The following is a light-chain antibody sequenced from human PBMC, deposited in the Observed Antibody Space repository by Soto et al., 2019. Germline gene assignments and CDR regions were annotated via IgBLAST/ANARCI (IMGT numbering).Light chain of an antibody. V-gene: IGKV3-11*01. Sequence: EIVLTQSAATLSLSPGERATLSCRAGQNIGTSLVWSQQKLGQAPRLLIYGASTRATDVPDRFSGSGSGTDFTLTISSLEPEDFAVYYCQHRFNWPWTFGQGTKVDIK. CDR1: QNIGTS. CDR3: QHRFNWPWT. CDR2: GAS. J-gene: IGKJ1*01.